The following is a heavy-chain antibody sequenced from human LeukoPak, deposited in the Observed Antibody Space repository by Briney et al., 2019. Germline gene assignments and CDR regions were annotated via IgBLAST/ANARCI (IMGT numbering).Heavy chain of an antibody. CDR1: GGAIDSNS. V-gene: IGHV4-59*12. CDR3: ARCSRSWKNWFDP. J-gene: IGHJ5*02. Sequence: SETPSPSCTVSGGAIDSNSWTWVRQPPGKGLEWIWYIYYSRTTNYNTSLKNPVTMSVDMSKNQSTLKLSPEIAAVTAVDYSARCSRSWKNWFDPWGQGTLVTVSS. D-gene: IGHD6-13*01. CDR2: IYYSRTT.